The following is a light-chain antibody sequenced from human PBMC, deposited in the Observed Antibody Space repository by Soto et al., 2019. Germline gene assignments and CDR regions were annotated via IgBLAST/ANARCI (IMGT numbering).Light chain of an antibody. CDR2: KAS. CDR3: QQYNSYPWT. CDR1: QSISSW. V-gene: IGKV1-5*03. Sequence: PLTCRASQSISSWLAWFQQKPGRAPKLLIHKASTLESGVPSRFSGSGSGAEFSLTISSLQPDDFATYYCQQYNSYPWTFGQGTKVDIK. J-gene: IGKJ1*01.